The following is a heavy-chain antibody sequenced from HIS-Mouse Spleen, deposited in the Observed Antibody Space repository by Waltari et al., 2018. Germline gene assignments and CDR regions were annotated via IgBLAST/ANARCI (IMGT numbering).Heavy chain of an antibody. Sequence: QLQLQESGPGLVKPSETLSLTCTVPGGSISSSSYSWGWTRQPPGKGLAWIGSIYYSGSTYYNPSLKSRVTISVDTSKNQFSLKLSSVTAADTAVYYCARDRELYFDYWGQGTLVTVSS. V-gene: IGHV4-39*07. D-gene: IGHD1-26*01. CDR1: GGSISSSSYS. CDR2: IYYSGST. CDR3: ARDRELYFDY. J-gene: IGHJ4*02.